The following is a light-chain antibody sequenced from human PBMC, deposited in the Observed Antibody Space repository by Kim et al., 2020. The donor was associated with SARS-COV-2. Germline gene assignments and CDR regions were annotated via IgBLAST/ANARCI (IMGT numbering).Light chain of an antibody. CDR3: QQRGSWPPALT. J-gene: IGKJ4*01. V-gene: IGKV3-11*01. CDR1: HNIDIS. CDR2: DAA. Sequence: ESAHHSCRATHNIDISFAWDQQTPGQAPRLLIYDAAVRAAGIPDRFSGSGSGTDFTLTIGSLAPEDFAIYYWQQRGSWPPALTFGGGTKVDIK.